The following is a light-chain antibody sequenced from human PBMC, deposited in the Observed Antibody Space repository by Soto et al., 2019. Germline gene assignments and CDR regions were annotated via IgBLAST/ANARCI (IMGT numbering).Light chain of an antibody. CDR2: EVS. CDR3: TSYTSSRILYV. Sequence: QSVLTQSATVSGSTGQSVIISCTGSSSDVGGYNYVSWYQHHPGKAPKLMIYEVSNRPSGVSNRFSGSKSGNTASLTISGLQAEDEADDYCTSYTSSRILYVFGTGTKVTVL. CDR1: SSDVGGYNY. V-gene: IGLV2-14*01. J-gene: IGLJ1*01.